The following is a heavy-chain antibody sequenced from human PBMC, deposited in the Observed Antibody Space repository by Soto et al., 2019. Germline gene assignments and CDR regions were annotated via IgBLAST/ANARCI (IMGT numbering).Heavy chain of an antibody. V-gene: IGHV4-59*01. D-gene: IGHD3-22*01. J-gene: IGHJ4*02. Sequence: SETLSLTCTVSGGSISNYYWTWVRQPRGKGLEWIGYIYYRGNTNYNPSLKSRITISVDTSTNQFSLKLSSVSAADTAVYYCARQAVYYDSSGYLDSWGQGTLVTVSS. CDR3: ARQAVYYDSSGYLDS. CDR2: IYYRGNT. CDR1: GGSISNYY.